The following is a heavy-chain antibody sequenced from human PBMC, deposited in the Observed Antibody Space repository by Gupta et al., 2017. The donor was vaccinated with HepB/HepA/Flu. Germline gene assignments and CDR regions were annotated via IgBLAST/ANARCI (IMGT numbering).Heavy chain of an antibody. D-gene: IGHD3-16*01. Sequence: QVQLVQSGAEVKKPGASVKVSCEASGYSFLTYDISWVRQALGQGPERMGWISAYNSKTNYAQKFQGRVTMPTHTSHMTPHTSMTTAYIELKDLRSDDTAIYYGARDGGLTTIDYLGQGTLVTVSS. CDR3: ARDGGLTTIDY. V-gene: IGHV1-18*01. CDR1: GYSFLTYD. CDR2: ISAYNSKT. J-gene: IGHJ4*02.